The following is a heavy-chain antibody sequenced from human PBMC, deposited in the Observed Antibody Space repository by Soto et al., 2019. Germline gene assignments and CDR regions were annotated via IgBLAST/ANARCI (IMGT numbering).Heavy chain of an antibody. Sequence: EAQLLESGGGLVQPGGSLRLSCAASGFSVSNYGLNWVRQAPGKGLEWVSGMSGSTGTTDYADSVKGRFTISRDNLKNTLYVQMNSLRGEDTAVYYCAIGTFGRGWESWGQGTLVAVSS. CDR2: MSGSTGTT. D-gene: IGHD3-16*01. CDR1: GFSVSNYG. J-gene: IGHJ4*02. V-gene: IGHV3-23*01. CDR3: AIGTFGRGWES.